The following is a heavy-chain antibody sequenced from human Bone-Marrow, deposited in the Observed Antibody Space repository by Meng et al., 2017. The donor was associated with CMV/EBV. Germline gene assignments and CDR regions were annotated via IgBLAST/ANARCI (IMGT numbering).Heavy chain of an antibody. CDR2: INPNSGGT. J-gene: IGHJ6*02. CDR3: ARATYGGYYYYGMDV. Sequence: ASVKVSCKASGYTFTGYYMHWVRQAPGQGLEWMGWINPNSGGTNYAQKFQGRVTMTRDTSISTAYMELSRLRSDDTAVYYCARATYGGYYYYGMDVWGQGTTVTV. V-gene: IGHV1-2*02. CDR1: GYTFTGYY. D-gene: IGHD4/OR15-4a*01.